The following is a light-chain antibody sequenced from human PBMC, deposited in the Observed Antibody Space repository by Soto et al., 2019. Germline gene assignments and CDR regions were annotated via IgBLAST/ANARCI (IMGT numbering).Light chain of an antibody. J-gene: IGLJ1*01. CDR1: SSDVGAYNY. V-gene: IGLV2-11*01. CDR2: DVS. CDR3: CSYTNSAYV. Sequence: LTQPRSVSGSPGQSVTISCTGTSSDVGAYNYVSWYQQHPAKAPNLMIYDVSKRPSGVPDRFSGSKSGNTASLTISGLQAEDEGDYYCCSYTNSAYVFGTGTKVTVL.